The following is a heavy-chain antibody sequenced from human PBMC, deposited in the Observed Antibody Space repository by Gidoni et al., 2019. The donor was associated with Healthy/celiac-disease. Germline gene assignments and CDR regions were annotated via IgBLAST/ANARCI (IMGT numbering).Heavy chain of an antibody. V-gene: IGHV3-33*01. CDR1: GFTFSSYG. CDR3: ARDRIVLVVYAMAGDYGMDV. CDR2: IWYDGSNK. J-gene: IGHJ6*02. D-gene: IGHD2-8*02. Sequence: QVQLVESGGGVVQPGRSLRLSCAASGFTFSSYGMHWVRQAPGKGLEWVAVIWYDGSNKYYADSVKGRFTISRDNSKNTLYLQMNSLRAEDTAVYYCARDRIVLVVYAMAGDYGMDVWGQGTTVTVSS.